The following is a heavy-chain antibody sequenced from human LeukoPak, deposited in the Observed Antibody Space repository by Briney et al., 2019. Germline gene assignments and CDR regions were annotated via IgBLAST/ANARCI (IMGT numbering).Heavy chain of an antibody. V-gene: IGHV3-66*01. CDR1: GFTVSSNY. D-gene: IGHD2-15*01. CDR2: IYSGGST. CDR3: ARGDRAYFDY. Sequence: GGSLRLSCAASGFTVSSNYMSWVRQAPGKGLEWVSVIYSGGSTYYADSVKGRFTISRDNAKNSLYLQMNSLRAEDTAVYYCARGDRAYFDYWGQGTLVTVSS. J-gene: IGHJ4*02.